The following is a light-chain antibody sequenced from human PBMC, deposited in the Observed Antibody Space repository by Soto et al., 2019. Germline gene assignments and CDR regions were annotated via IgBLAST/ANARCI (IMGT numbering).Light chain of an antibody. CDR2: RAS. CDR3: AAWDDTLNGLV. Sequence: QSVLTQPPSASGTPGQRVTISCSGSSSNIGSNYVYWYQQVPGTAPRLLMYRASQRPSGVPDRFSGSKSGTSASLAINGLRSEDEADYYCAAWDDTLNGLVFGGGTKLTVL. CDR1: SSNIGSNY. V-gene: IGLV1-47*01. J-gene: IGLJ2*01.